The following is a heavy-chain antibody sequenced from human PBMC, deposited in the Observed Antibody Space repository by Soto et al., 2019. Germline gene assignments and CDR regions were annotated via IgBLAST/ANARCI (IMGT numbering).Heavy chain of an antibody. Sequence: QLQLQESGPGLVKPSETLSLTCTVSGGSISSSNYYWGWISQPPGKGLEWIGSIYFSGSTFYNPSLKSRVTISADTSKNQFSLKLSSVTAADTAVYFCARRDLVATIDYWGQGTLVTVSS. J-gene: IGHJ4*02. CDR1: GGSISSSNYY. D-gene: IGHD5-12*01. CDR3: ARRDLVATIDY. CDR2: IYFSGST. V-gene: IGHV4-39*01.